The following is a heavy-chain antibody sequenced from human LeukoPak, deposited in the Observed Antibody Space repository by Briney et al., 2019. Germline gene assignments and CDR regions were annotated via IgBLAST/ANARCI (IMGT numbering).Heavy chain of an antibody. CDR2: MNPNSGNT. Sequence: GASVKVSCKGSGYTFTSYDINWVRQATGQGLEWMGWMNPNSGNTGYAQKFQGRVTMTRNTSISTAYMELSSLRSEDTAVYYCARGFWYDSSGYYLIDYWGQGTLVTVSS. D-gene: IGHD3-22*01. CDR3: ARGFWYDSSGYYLIDY. CDR1: GYTFTSYD. J-gene: IGHJ4*02. V-gene: IGHV1-8*01.